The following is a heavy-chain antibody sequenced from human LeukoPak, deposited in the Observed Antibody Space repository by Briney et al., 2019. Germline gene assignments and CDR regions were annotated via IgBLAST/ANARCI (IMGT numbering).Heavy chain of an antibody. CDR1: GFTVSSNY. D-gene: IGHD6-19*01. J-gene: IGHJ3*02. Sequence: GSLRLSCAASGFTVSSNYMSWVRQAPGKGLEWVSVIYSGGSTYYADSVKGRFTISRDNSKNTLYLQMNSLRAEDTAVYYCARDSIAVAGTGAFDIWGQGTMVTVSS. CDR2: IYSGGST. V-gene: IGHV3-66*01. CDR3: ARDSIAVAGTGAFDI.